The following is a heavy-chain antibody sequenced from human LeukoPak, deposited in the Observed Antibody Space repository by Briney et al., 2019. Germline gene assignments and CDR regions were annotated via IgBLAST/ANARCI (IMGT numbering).Heavy chain of an antibody. Sequence: RGESLKISCKGSGYSFTSYWIGWVRQMPGKGLEWMGIIYPGDSDTRYSPSFQGQVTISADKSISTAYLQWSSLKASDTAMYYCARRVSTLDYDFWSGSMDVWGKGTTVTVSS. CDR1: GYSFTSYW. CDR2: IYPGDSDT. D-gene: IGHD3-3*01. V-gene: IGHV5-51*01. CDR3: ARRVSTLDYDFWSGSMDV. J-gene: IGHJ6*03.